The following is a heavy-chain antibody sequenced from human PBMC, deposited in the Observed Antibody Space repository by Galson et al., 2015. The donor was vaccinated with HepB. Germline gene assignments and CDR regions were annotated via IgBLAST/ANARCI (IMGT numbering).Heavy chain of an antibody. V-gene: IGHV4-34*01. CDR3: ARWDFWSGWDFDP. Sequence: LSLTCAVYGGSFSGYYWSWIRQPPGKGLEWIGEINHSGSTNYNPSLKSRVTISVDTSKNQFSLKLSSVTAADTAVYYCARWDFWSGWDFDPWGQGTLVTVSS. CDR2: INHSGST. CDR1: GGSFSGYY. D-gene: IGHD3-3*01. J-gene: IGHJ5*02.